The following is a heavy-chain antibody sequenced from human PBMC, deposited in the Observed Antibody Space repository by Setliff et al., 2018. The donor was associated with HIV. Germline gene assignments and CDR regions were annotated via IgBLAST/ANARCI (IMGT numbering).Heavy chain of an antibody. CDR3: ARHKTNYDFYAFDV. J-gene: IGHJ3*01. V-gene: IGHV4-39*01. CDR2: IHSSGTT. CDR1: GGSFSSSTYS. Sequence: PSETLSLTCTVSGGSFSSSTYSWGWIRQPPGLGLEWIGSIHSSGTTDHNPSLKSRVAMSVDTSRSQFSLKLTSVTAADTAVYYCARHKTNYDFYAFDVWGQGTMVTVSS. D-gene: IGHD3-3*01.